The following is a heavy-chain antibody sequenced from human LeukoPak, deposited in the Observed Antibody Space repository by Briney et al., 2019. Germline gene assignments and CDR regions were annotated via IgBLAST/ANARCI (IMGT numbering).Heavy chain of an antibody. CDR1: GGTFSSYA. J-gene: IGHJ6*03. Sequence: SVKVSCKASGGTFSSYAISWVRQAPGQGLEWMGGIIPIFGTANYAQKFQGRVTITTDESTSTAYMELSSLRSEDTAVYYCASNPPLYGYYYYYMDVWGKGTTVTVSS. CDR3: ASNPPLYGYYYYYMDV. V-gene: IGHV1-69*05. D-gene: IGHD1-14*01. CDR2: IIPIFGTA.